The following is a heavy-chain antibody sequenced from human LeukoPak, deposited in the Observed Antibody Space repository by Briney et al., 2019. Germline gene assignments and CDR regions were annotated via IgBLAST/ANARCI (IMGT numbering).Heavy chain of an antibody. CDR3: ARGSSDAYNPEPGY. D-gene: IGHD5-24*01. CDR2: ISGMSSTI. V-gene: IGHV3-48*02. J-gene: IGHJ4*02. Sequence: GGSLRLSCAASGFTFRSYSMNWVRQAPGKGLEWVSFISGMSSTIYYADSVKGRFTISRDNAKNSVYLQMSSLRDEDTAVYYCARGSSDAYNPEPGYWGQGTLVTVSS. CDR1: GFTFRSYS.